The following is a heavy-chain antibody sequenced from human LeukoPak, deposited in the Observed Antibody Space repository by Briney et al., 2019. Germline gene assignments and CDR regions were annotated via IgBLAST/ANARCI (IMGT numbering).Heavy chain of an antibody. Sequence: GRSLRLSCAASGFTFSSYAMHWVRQAPGKGLEWVAVISYDGSNKYYADSVKGRFTISRDNSKNTLYLQMNSLRAEDTAVYYCARAAGDRAEPTQPFDYWGQGTLVTVSS. CDR1: GFTFSSYA. J-gene: IGHJ4*02. D-gene: IGHD1-1*01. V-gene: IGHV3-30-3*01. CDR3: ARAAGDRAEPTQPFDY. CDR2: ISYDGSNK.